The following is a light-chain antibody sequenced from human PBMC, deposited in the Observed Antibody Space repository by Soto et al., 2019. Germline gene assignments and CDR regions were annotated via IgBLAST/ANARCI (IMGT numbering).Light chain of an antibody. V-gene: IGLV2-14*01. Sequence: QSVLTQPGSVSGTPGQSLTISCTGTSRDVGGYNYASWYQQHQSQAPKLMIYAVSNRPSGVSNRFSGSKSGNTASLTISGLQAEEEVEYYCSSYTSNGTICAFGTGTQVTGL. CDR3: SSYTSNGTICA. J-gene: IGLJ1*01. CDR1: SRDVGGYNY. CDR2: AVS.